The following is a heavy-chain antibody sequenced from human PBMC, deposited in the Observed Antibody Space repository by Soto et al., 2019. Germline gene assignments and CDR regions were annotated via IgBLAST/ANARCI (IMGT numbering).Heavy chain of an antibody. J-gene: IGHJ5*02. CDR2: IIPLFGTT. Sequence: QVQLVQSGAEVRKPGSSVKVSCKASGGSFSTYAFSWVRQAPGQGLEWMGGIIPLFGTTNYAQNFQGRVTITADESTDTVYMELSSLESYDTAVYYCAREVSRIPPSGDSMDQHTWFDPWGQGTLVTVSS. CDR1: GGSFSTYA. D-gene: IGHD2-21*02. V-gene: IGHV1-69*01. CDR3: AREVSRIPPSGDSMDQHTWFDP.